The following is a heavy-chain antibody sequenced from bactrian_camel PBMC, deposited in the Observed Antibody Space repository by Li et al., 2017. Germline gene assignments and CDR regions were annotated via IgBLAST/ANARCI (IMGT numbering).Heavy chain of an antibody. J-gene: IGHJ4*01. D-gene: IGHD6*01. CDR2: IDSDGST. CDR1: ERGLNRNC. Sequence: VQLVESGGGSVQAGGSLKLSCVASERGLNRNCMGWFRQVPGKEREGVAAIDSDGSTSYADSMKGRFTISKDNAKNTLYLQMNSLKPEDTAMYYCAADWDYGGSCLGIYEYNYWGQGTQVTVS. V-gene: IGHV3S53*01. CDR3: AADWDYGGSCLGIYEYNY.